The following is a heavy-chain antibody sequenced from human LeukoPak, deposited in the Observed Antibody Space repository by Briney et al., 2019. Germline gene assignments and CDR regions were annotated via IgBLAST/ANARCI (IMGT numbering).Heavy chain of an antibody. CDR1: GFTFSSYI. CDR3: ARGSGSAFDY. CDR2: ISSSSSPI. J-gene: IGHJ4*02. Sequence: GGSLRLSCAASGFTFSSYIMNWVRQAPGKGLEWVSYISSSSSPIYYADSVKGRFTISRDNAKNSLYLQMNSLRDDDTAVYYCARGSGSAFDYWGQGTLVTVSS. V-gene: IGHV3-48*02. D-gene: IGHD2-15*01.